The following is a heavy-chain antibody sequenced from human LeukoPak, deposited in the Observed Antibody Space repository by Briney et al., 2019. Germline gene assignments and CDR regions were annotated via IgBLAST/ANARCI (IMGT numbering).Heavy chain of an antibody. V-gene: IGHV4-30-4*01. D-gene: IGHD3-22*01. CDR3: ARPYYYDSRIDP. CDR2: MYYSGST. CDR1: GGSISSGDYY. Sequence: PSETLSLTCAVSGGSISSGDYYWSWIRQPPGKGLEWIAYMYYSGSTYYNPSLKSRVTMSADTSKNQLSLKLSSVTAADTAVYYCARPYYYDSRIDPWGQGILVTVSS. J-gene: IGHJ5*02.